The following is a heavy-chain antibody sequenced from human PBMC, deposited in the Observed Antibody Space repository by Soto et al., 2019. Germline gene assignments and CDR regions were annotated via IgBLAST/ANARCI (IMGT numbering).Heavy chain of an antibody. Sequence: GSLRLSCAASGFTFTRDSMNWVRQAPGKGLEWVSSISSTTNYIYYGDSMKGRFTISRDNAKNSLYLEMNSLRAEDTAVYYCARESEDLTSNFDYWGQGTLVTVSS. CDR2: ISSTTNYI. V-gene: IGHV3-21*06. CDR1: GFTFTRDS. J-gene: IGHJ4*02. CDR3: ARESEDLTSNFDY.